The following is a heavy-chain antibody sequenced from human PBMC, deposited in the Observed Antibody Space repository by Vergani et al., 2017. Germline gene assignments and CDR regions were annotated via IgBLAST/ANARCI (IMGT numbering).Heavy chain of an antibody. Sequence: EVQLVESGGGLVKPGGSLRLSCAASGFTFSSYSMNWVRQAPGKGLEWVSSISSSSSYIYYADSVKGRFTIPRDNAKNSLYLQMNSLRAEVTAVYYCARARPEYCSGGSCTSPPWDWGQGTLVTVSS. CDR3: ARARPEYCSGGSCTSPPWD. D-gene: IGHD2-15*01. CDR1: GFTFSSYS. V-gene: IGHV3-21*01. CDR2: ISSSSSYI. J-gene: IGHJ4*02.